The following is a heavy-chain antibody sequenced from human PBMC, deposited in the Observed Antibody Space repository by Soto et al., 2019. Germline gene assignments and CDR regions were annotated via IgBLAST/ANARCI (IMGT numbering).Heavy chain of an antibody. CDR3: ATDLEFRDGNMTHLAD. J-gene: IGHJ4*02. Sequence: QVQLVQSGAEVKKPGSSVKVSCKASGGTFSSHVFTWERQSPGQGLEWMGGIMPIIGTANYAQKFQGRVTFISDESTGTEYMELSSLISEDTAVYYCATDLEFRDGNMTHLADWGQGTLVTVS. D-gene: IGHD3-10*01. CDR2: IMPIIGTA. CDR1: GGTFSSHV. V-gene: IGHV1-69*01.